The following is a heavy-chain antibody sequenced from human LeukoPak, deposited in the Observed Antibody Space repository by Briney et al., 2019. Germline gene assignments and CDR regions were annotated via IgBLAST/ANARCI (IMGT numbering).Heavy chain of an antibody. CDR1: GYTLTELS. Sequence: ASVKVSCKVSGYTLTELSMHWVRQAPGQGLEWMGWINPNSGGTNYAQKFQGRVTMTRDTSISTAYMELSRLRSDDTAVYYCARAQGQSRYGYGAAYYYYMDVWGKGTTVTVSS. D-gene: IGHD5-18*01. CDR2: INPNSGGT. CDR3: ARAQGQSRYGYGAAYYYYMDV. V-gene: IGHV1-2*02. J-gene: IGHJ6*03.